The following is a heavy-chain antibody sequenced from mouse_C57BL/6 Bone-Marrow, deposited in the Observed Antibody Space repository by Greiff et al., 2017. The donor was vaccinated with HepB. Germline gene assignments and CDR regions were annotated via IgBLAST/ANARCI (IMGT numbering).Heavy chain of an antibody. J-gene: IGHJ4*01. CDR2: ISNGGGST. CDR3: ARQGAAMDY. Sequence: EVQGVESGGGLVQPGGSLKLSCAASGFTFSDYYMYWVRQTPEKRLEWVAYISNGGGSTYYPDTVKGGFTISRDNAKNTLYLQMSRLKSEDTAMYYCARQGAAMDYWGQGTSVTVSS. CDR1: GFTFSDYY. V-gene: IGHV5-12*01.